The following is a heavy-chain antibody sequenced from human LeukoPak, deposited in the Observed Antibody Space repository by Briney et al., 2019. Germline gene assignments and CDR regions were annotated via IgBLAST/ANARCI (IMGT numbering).Heavy chain of an antibody. D-gene: IGHD3-3*01. V-gene: IGHV1-8*01. J-gene: IGHJ6*02. Sequence: GASVKVSCKASGYTFTSYDINWVRQATGQGLEWMGWMNSNSGNTGYAQKFQGRVTMTRNTSISTAYMELSSLRSEDTAVYYCARSDFWSGYYTGGMDVWGQGTTVTVSS. CDR1: GYTFTSYD. CDR2: MNSNSGNT. CDR3: ARSDFWSGYYTGGMDV.